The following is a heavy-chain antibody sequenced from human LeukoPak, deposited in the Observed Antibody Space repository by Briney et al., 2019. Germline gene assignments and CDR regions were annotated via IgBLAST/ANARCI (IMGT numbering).Heavy chain of an antibody. V-gene: IGHV1-69-2*01. CDR2: VDPEDGET. CDR3: ARVVVPAALGAFDI. J-gene: IGHJ3*02. CDR1: GYTFTGYY. Sequence: ASVKVSCKASGYTFTGYYMHWVRQAPGKGLEWMGRVDPEDGETIYAEKFQGRVTITADTSTDTAYMELSSLRSEDTAVYYCARVVVPAALGAFDIWGQGTMVTVSS. D-gene: IGHD2-2*01.